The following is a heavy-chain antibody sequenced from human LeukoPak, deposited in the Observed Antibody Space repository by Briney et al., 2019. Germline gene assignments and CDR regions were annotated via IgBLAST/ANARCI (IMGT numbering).Heavy chain of an antibody. Sequence: SETLSLTCIVSGGAIAGSSYYWAWIRQPPGKGLEWIGSIYYSGSTYYNPSLKSRVTISVDTSKNQFSLKLTSVTAADTAVYYCARDSGSYSDGDAFDIWGQGTMVTVSS. D-gene: IGHD1-26*01. J-gene: IGHJ3*02. CDR1: GGAIAGSSYY. CDR2: IYYSGST. CDR3: ARDSGSYSDGDAFDI. V-gene: IGHV4-39*02.